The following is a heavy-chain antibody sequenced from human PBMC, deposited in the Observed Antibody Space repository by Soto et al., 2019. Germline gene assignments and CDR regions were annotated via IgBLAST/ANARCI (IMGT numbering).Heavy chain of an antibody. CDR3: ARRDYFAY. CDR2: ISYDGSNK. Sequence: QVQLVESGGGVVQPGKSLRLSCAASGFTFSSYAMHWVRQAPGKGLEWVAVISYDGSNKYYADSVKGRFTISRDNSKNTLYLQMNSLRAEDTAVYYCARRDYFAYWGQGTLVTVS. CDR1: GFTFSSYA. V-gene: IGHV3-30-3*01. J-gene: IGHJ4*02.